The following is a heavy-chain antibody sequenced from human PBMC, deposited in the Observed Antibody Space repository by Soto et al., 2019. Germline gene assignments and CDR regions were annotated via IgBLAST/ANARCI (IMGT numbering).Heavy chain of an antibody. CDR3: ARDYGSGSYYNDDYYYMDV. D-gene: IGHD3-10*01. CDR2: IYYSGST. V-gene: IGHV4-59*01. CDR1: GGSISSYY. Sequence: SETLSLTCTVSGGSISSYYWSWIRQPPGKGLEWIGYIYYSGSTNYNPSLKSRVTISVDTSKNQFSLKLSSVTAADTAVYYCARDYGSGSYYNDDYYYMDVWGKGTTVTVSS. J-gene: IGHJ6*03.